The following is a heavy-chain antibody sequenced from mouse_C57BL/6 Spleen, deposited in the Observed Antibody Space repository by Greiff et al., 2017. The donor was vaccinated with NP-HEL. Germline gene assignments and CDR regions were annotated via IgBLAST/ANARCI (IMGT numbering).Heavy chain of an antibody. Sequence: VQLKHPLPYLFNPLASVKISCKASGYAFSSSWMNWVKQRPGKGLEWIGRIYPGDGDTNYNGKFKGKATLTADKSSSTAYMQLSSLTSEDSAVYFCAEGDYYGSKGYFDYWGQGTTLTVSS. V-gene: IGHV1-82*01. J-gene: IGHJ2*01. CDR2: IYPGDGDT. CDR3: AEGDYYGSKGYFDY. D-gene: IGHD1-1*01. CDR1: GYAFSSSW.